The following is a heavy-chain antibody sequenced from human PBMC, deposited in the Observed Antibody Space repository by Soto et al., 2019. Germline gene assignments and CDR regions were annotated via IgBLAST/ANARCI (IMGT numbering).Heavy chain of an antibody. V-gene: IGHV4-31*03. CDR1: GGSISSGGYY. CDR3: ARGPFFWSGYFSWFDP. J-gene: IGHJ5*02. D-gene: IGHD3-3*01. Sequence: SETLSLTCTVTGGSISSGGYYWSWIRQHPGKGLEWIGYIYYSGSTYYNPSLKSRVTISVDTSKNQFSLKLSSVTAADTAVYYCARGPFFWSGYFSWFDPWGQGTLGTVPQ. CDR2: IYYSGST.